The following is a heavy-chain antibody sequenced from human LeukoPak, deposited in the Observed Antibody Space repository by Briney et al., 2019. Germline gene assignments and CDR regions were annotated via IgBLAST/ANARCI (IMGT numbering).Heavy chain of an antibody. D-gene: IGHD1-26*01. V-gene: IGHV4-59*01. CDR2: IYYSGST. CDR3: ARVGRWELLRTQAFDI. Sequence: ETLSFTCTVSGGSISSYYWSWIRQPPGKGLEWIGYIYYSGSTNYNPSLKSRVIISVDTSKNQFSLKLSSVTAADTAVYYCARVGRWELLRTQAFDIWGQGTMVTVSS. CDR1: GGSISSYY. J-gene: IGHJ3*02.